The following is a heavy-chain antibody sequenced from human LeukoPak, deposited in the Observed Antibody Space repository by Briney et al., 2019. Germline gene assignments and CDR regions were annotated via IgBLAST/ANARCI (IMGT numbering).Heavy chain of an antibody. CDR1: GFTVSSNY. CDR3: ARSPYSSGWQSDY. D-gene: IGHD6-19*01. J-gene: IGHJ4*02. Sequence: PGGSLRLSCAASGFTVSSNYMSWVRQAPGKGLEWVSVIYSGGSTYYADSVKGRFTISRDNSKNTLYLQMNSLRAEDTAVYYCARSPYSSGWQSDYWGQGTLVTVSS. CDR2: IYSGGST. V-gene: IGHV3-53*05.